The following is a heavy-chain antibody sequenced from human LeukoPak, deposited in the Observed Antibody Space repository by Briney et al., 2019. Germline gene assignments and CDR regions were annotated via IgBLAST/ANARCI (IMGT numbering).Heavy chain of an antibody. CDR2: INAGNGNT. V-gene: IGHV1-3*01. J-gene: IGHJ4*02. CDR1: GYTFTSYA. D-gene: IGHD3-22*01. CDR3: ARVGDSSGPFDY. Sequence: ASVKVSCKASGYTFTSYAMHWVRQAPGQRLEWMGWINAGNGNTKHSQKFQGRVTITRDTSASTAYMELSSLRSEDTAVYYCARVGDSSGPFDYWGQGTLVTVSS.